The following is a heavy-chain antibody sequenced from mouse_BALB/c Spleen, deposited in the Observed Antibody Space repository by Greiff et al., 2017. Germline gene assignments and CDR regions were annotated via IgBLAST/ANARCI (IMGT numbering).Heavy chain of an antibody. CDR2: INPSNGGT. CDR3: ARSEGNFDY. J-gene: IGHJ2*01. CDR1: GYTFTSYY. V-gene: IGHV1S81*02. Sequence: QVQLQQSGAELVKPGASVKLSCKASGYTFTSYYMDWVKQRPGQGLEWIGEINPSNGGTNFNEKFKSKATLTVDKSSSTAYMQLSSLTSEDSAVYYCARSEGNFDYWGQGTTLTVSS.